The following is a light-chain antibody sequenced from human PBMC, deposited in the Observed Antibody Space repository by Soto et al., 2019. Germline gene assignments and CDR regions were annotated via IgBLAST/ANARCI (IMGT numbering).Light chain of an antibody. Sequence: LTQSPGTLSLSPGERATLSCRASQSLTNSFIAWYQQKPGQAPRLLIYDTSSRATGIPDRFSGSGSGTEFTLIISSLQSEDFAVYYCQHRTNWPPITFGQGTRLAI. V-gene: IGKV3D-20*02. CDR3: QHRTNWPPIT. J-gene: IGKJ5*01. CDR1: QSLTNSF. CDR2: DTS.